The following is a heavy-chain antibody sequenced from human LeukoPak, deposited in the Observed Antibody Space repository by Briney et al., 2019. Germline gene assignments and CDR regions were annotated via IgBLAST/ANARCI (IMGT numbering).Heavy chain of an antibody. CDR1: GFTFSSYA. D-gene: IGHD4-23*01. J-gene: IGHJ6*03. Sequence: QAGGSLRLSCAASGFTFSSYAMSWVRQAPGKGLEWVSAISGSGGSTYYADSVKGRFTISRDNSKNTLYLQMNSLRAEDTAVYYCAKALVVTGYCYYYMDVWGKGTTVTVSS. CDR3: AKALVVTGYCYYYMDV. CDR2: ISGSGGST. V-gene: IGHV3-23*01.